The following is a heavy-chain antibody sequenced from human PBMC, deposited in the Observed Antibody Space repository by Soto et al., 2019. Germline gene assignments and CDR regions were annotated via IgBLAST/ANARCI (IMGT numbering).Heavy chain of an antibody. Sequence: EVQLVESGGGLVQPGGSLRLSCAASGFTFSSYWMHWVRQAPGKGLVWVSRINSDGSSTSYADSVKGRFTISRDNAKNTLYLQMNSLRAEDTAVYYCARERITIFGMVIRYWYFDLWGRGTLVTVSS. CDR2: INSDGSST. D-gene: IGHD3-3*01. CDR3: ARERITIFGMVIRYWYFDL. J-gene: IGHJ2*01. CDR1: GFTFSSYW. V-gene: IGHV3-74*01.